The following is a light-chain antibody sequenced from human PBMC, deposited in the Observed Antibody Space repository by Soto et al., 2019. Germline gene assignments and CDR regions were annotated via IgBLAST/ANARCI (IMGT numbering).Light chain of an antibody. V-gene: IGKV3-15*01. CDR1: QSVSSN. CDR3: QQYNNWPPIT. J-gene: IGKJ5*01. CDR2: GAS. Sequence: EIVMTQSPATLSVSPGERATLSCRASQSVSSNLAWYQQKPGQAPRLLIYGASTRATGIPARFSGSGSGTEFSLTICSLQSEDCAVYYCQQYNNWPPITFGQVTRLEIK.